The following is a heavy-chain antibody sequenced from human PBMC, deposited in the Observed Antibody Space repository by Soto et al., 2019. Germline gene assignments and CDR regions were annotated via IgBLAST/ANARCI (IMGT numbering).Heavy chain of an antibody. J-gene: IGHJ4*02. V-gene: IGHV3-23*01. CDR2: ISGSGGST. CDR1: GFTFSSYA. Sequence: GGSLRLSCAASGFTFSSYAMSWVRQAPGKGLEWVSAISGSGGSTYYADSVKGRFTISRDNSKNTLYLQMNSLRAEDTAVYYCAKVGCSGGSCYVGGVGYWGQGTLVTVSS. CDR3: AKVGCSGGSCYVGGVGY. D-gene: IGHD2-15*01.